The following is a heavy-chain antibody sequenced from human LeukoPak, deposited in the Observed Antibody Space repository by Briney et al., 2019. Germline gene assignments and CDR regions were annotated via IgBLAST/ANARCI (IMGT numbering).Heavy chain of an antibody. D-gene: IGHD5-18*01. CDR1: GGSISSYY. J-gene: IGHJ6*03. V-gene: IGHV4-59*01. CDR2: IYYSGST. CDR3: ARQARGYSYGAEYYYYYYYMDV. Sequence: SETLSLTCTVSGGSISSYYWGWIRQPPGKGLEWIGYIYYSGSTNYNPSLKSRVTISVDTSKNQFSLKLSSVTAADSAVYYCARQARGYSYGAEYYYYYYYMDVWGKGTTVTVSS.